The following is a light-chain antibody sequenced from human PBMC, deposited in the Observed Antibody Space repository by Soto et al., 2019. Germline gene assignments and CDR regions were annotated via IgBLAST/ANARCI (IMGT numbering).Light chain of an antibody. V-gene: IGKV1-27*01. CDR3: QNYNSAPRT. J-gene: IGKJ1*01. CDR1: QGISNY. Sequence: DIQMTQSPSSLSASVGDRVTITCRASQGISNYLAWYQQKPGKVPELLIYGASTLQSGVPSRFSGSGSGTDFALTISSLQPKDVATYYCQNYNSAPRTFGQGTKVEIK. CDR2: GAS.